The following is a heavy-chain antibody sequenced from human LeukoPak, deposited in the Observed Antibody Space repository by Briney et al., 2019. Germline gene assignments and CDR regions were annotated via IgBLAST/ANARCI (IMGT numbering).Heavy chain of an antibody. CDR3: AREFGGSGSYYFDY. D-gene: IGHD3-10*01. V-gene: IGHV1-2*04. CDR2: INPNSGGT. J-gene: IGHJ4*02. Sequence: ASVKVSCKASGYTFTGYYIHWVRQAPGQGLERMGWINPNSGGTHYTQKFQGWVTMTRDTSISTAYMELSRLRSDDTAVYYCAREFGGSGSYYFDYWGQGTLVTVSS. CDR1: GYTFTGYY.